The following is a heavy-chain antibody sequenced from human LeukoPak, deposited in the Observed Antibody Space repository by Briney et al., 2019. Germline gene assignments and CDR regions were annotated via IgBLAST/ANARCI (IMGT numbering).Heavy chain of an antibody. V-gene: IGHV3-23*01. CDR2: ISGSGGST. CDR3: ANSRGHGSGNL. D-gene: IGHD3-10*01. Sequence: PGGSLRLSCAASGFTFSSYAMSWVRQAPGKGLEWVSAISGSGGSTYYADSVKGRFTISRDNSKNTPYLQMNSLRAEDTAVYYCANSRGHGSGNLWGQGTLVTVSS. J-gene: IGHJ5*02. CDR1: GFTFSSYA.